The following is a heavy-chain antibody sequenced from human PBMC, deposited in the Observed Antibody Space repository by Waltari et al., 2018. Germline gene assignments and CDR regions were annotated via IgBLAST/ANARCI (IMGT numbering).Heavy chain of an antibody. CDR1: GFTFSTFC. CDR2: VWFDGSKQ. V-gene: IGHV3-30*02. Sequence: QVQMVESGGGVVQPGCSVRLPCAASGFTFSTFCMNWVRQAPGKGLEWVALVWFDGSKQYYADSVRGRFTISRDNSKRVLYLDMGSLRADDTAIYYCAKDAFGNTYLDYWGQGTLVTVSS. CDR3: AKDAFGNTYLDY. D-gene: IGHD3-10*01. J-gene: IGHJ4*02.